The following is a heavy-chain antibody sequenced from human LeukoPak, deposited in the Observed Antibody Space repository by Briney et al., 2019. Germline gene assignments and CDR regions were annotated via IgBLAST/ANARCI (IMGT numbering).Heavy chain of an antibody. CDR3: ASGDLYYFDY. D-gene: IGHD4-17*01. V-gene: IGHV4-4*02. CDR1: GGSISSSNW. Sequence: SETLSLTRAVSGGSISSSNWWSWVRQPPGKGLEWIGEIYHSGSTNYNPSLKSRVTISIDMSKNQFSLKLSSVTAADTAIYYCASGDLYYFDYWGQGTLVTVSS. CDR2: IYHSGST. J-gene: IGHJ4*02.